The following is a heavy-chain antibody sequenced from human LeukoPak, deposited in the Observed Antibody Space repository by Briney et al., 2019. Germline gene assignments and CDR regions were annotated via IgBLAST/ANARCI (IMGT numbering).Heavy chain of an antibody. CDR2: IHNSGTT. V-gene: IGHV4-34*01. D-gene: IGHD3-10*01. J-gene: IGHJ4*02. CDR1: GGPFSGYF. Sequence: SETLSLTCAVSGGPFSGYFWSWFRQSSGKGLEWIGEIHNSGTTNYNPSLNSRVTISEDTSKNQFYLNLSSVTAADTAVYYCARRYYYNLGSFPFDFWGQGTLVTVSS. CDR3: ARRYYYNLGSFPFDF.